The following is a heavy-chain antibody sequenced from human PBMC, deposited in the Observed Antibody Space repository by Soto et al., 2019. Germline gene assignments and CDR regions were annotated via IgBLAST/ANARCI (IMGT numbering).Heavy chain of an antibody. CDR2: IYYSGST. D-gene: IGHD6-19*01. CDR3: ARSVAVPGAHIDY. V-gene: IGHV4-31*03. Sequence: SETLSLTCTVSGGSISSGGYYWSWIRQHPGKGLEWIGYIYYSGSTYYNPSLKSRVTISVDTSKNEFSLRLSSVTAADTAVYFCARSVAVPGAHIDYWGQGTQVTVSS. J-gene: IGHJ4*02. CDR1: GGSISSGGYY.